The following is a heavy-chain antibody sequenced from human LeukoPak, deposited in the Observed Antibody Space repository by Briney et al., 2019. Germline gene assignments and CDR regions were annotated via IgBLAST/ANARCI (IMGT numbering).Heavy chain of an antibody. Sequence: ASVKVSCKASGGTFSSYAISWVRQAPGQGLEWMGWINTNTGNPTYAQGFTGRFVFSLDTSVSTAYLQISSLKAEDTAVYYCAGPIGYSSSNFDYWGQGTLVTVSS. CDR2: INTNTGNP. D-gene: IGHD5-18*01. CDR3: AGPIGYSSSNFDY. CDR1: GGTFSSYA. J-gene: IGHJ4*02. V-gene: IGHV7-4-1*02.